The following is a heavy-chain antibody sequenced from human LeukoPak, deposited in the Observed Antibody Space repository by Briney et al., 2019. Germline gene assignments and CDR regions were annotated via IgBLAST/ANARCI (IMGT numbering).Heavy chain of an antibody. V-gene: IGHV4-30-2*01. D-gene: IGHD2/OR15-2a*01. J-gene: IGHJ5*02. CDR2: IYHSGST. Sequence: SETLSLTCAVSGGSISSGGYSWSWIRQPPGKGLEWIGHIYHSGSTYYNPSLKSRVTISVDRSKNQFSLKLRSVTAADTAVYYCARKYPDHWFDPWGQGTLVTVSA. CDR1: GGSISSGGYS. CDR3: ARKYPDHWFDP.